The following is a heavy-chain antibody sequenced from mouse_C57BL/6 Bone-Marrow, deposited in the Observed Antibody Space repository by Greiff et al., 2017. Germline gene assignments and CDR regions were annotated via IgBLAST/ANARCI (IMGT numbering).Heavy chain of an antibody. CDR1: GYTFTSYW. CDR2: IYPGSGST. CDR3: ARCPSTVVTYYYAMDY. D-gene: IGHD1-1*01. Sequence: QVQLQQPGAELVKPGASVKMSCKASGYTFTSYWITWVKQRPGQGLEWIGDIYPGSGSTNYNETFKSKATLTVDTSSSTAYMQLSSLTSEDSAVYYCARCPSTVVTYYYAMDYWGQGTSVTVSS. J-gene: IGHJ4*01. V-gene: IGHV1-55*01.